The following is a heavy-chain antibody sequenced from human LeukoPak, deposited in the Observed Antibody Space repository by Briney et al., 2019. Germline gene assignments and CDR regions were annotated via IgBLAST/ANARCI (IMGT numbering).Heavy chain of an antibody. D-gene: IGHD2-2*02. Sequence: GASVTVSFTASGYTLTIYGISWARQAPGQGMEWMGWISVYNGNTNYAQNLQGRGSITTDTSTSTAYMELRSLRSDDTAVYYCVRSSQRHPRYHFDYWGQGTLVTVSS. CDR3: VRSSQRHPRYHFDY. J-gene: IGHJ4*02. V-gene: IGHV1-18*01. CDR1: GYTLTIYG. CDR2: ISVYNGNT.